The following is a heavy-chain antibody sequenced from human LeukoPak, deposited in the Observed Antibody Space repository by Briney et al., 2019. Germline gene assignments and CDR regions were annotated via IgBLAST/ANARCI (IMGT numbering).Heavy chain of an antibody. CDR3: ARLWPVVPVAYSRYGGYYMDV. J-gene: IGHJ6*03. CDR2: INHSGST. Sequence: SETLSLTCAVYGGSFSGYYWSWIRQPPGKGLEWIGEINHSGSTNYNPSLKSRVTISVDTSKNQFSLKLSSVTAADTAVYYCARLWPVVPVAYSRYGGYYMDVWGKGTTVTISS. V-gene: IGHV4-34*01. CDR1: GGSFSGYY. D-gene: IGHD2-2*01.